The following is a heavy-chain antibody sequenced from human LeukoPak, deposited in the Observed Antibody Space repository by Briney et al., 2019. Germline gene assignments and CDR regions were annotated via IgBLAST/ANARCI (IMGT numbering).Heavy chain of an antibody. CDR3: AKYQREACCYGMDV. Sequence: GGSLRLSCIASGFTFSNYAMNWVRRAPGKGLEWVSAISGSGSNTYYADSVKGRFTISRDNSINSLYLQMNSLRAEDTAVYYCAKYQREACCYGMDVWGQGPTVTVSS. D-gene: IGHD2-2*01. CDR1: GFTFSNYA. V-gene: IGHV3-23*01. CDR2: ISGSGSNT. J-gene: IGHJ6*02.